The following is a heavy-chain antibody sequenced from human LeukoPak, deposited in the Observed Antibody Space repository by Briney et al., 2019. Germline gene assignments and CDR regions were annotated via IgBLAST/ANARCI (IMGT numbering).Heavy chain of an antibody. D-gene: IGHD3-10*01. CDR1: GGSFSGYY. Sequence: PSETLSLTCAVYGGSFSGYYWSWIRQPPGKGLEWIGSIYYSGSTYYNPSLKSRVTISVDTSKNQFSLKLSSVAAADTAVYYCARGSGGDFDYWGQGTLVTVSS. J-gene: IGHJ4*02. CDR3: ARGSGGDFDY. V-gene: IGHV4-34*01. CDR2: IYYSGST.